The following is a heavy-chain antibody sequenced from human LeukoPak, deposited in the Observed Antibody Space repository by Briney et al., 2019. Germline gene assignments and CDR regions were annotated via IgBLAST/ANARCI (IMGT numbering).Heavy chain of an antibody. J-gene: IGHJ6*02. V-gene: IGHV1-2*02. D-gene: IGHD2-21*01. Sequence: ASVKVSCKASGYTFTSYGISWVRQAPGQGLEWMGWINPNSGGTNYAQKFQGRVTMTRDTSISTAYMELSRLRSDDTAVYYCAREAISAPYYYYGMDVWGQGTTVTVSS. CDR1: GYTFTSYG. CDR3: AREAISAPYYYYGMDV. CDR2: INPNSGGT.